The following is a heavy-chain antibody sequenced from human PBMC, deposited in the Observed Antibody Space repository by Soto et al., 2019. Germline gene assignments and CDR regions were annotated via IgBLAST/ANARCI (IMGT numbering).Heavy chain of an antibody. CDR2: INAGNGDT. CDR1: GYTFTSYG. D-gene: IGHD6-19*01. Sequence: GASVKVSCKASGYTFTSYGISWVRQAPGQGLEWMGWINAGNGDTKYSQTFQGRVTITRDTSASTAYMELSSLRSEDTAVYYCARDHRAVAGIEFYYYGMDVWGQGTTVTVSS. V-gene: IGHV1-18*01. CDR3: ARDHRAVAGIEFYYYGMDV. J-gene: IGHJ6*02.